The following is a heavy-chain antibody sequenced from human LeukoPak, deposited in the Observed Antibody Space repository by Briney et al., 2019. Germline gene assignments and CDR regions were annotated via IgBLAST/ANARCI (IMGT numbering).Heavy chain of an antibody. J-gene: IGHJ6*02. CDR3: AGVVGGSYSMDV. Sequence: SETLSLTCTAPGGSVSSGSYYWSWIRQPPGKGLEWIGYIYYSGSTKYNPSLKSRVTISIDTSKNQFSLKLSSVTAADTAIYYCAGVVGGSYSMDVWGQGTTVTVSS. CDR2: IYYSGST. V-gene: IGHV4-61*01. CDR1: GGSVSSGSYY. D-gene: IGHD1-26*01.